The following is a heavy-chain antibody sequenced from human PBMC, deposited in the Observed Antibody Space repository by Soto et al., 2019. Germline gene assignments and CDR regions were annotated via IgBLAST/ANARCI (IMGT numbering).Heavy chain of an antibody. J-gene: IGHJ4*01. D-gene: IGHD3-10*01. CDR1: GDSVSSSSVT. V-gene: IGHV6-1*01. CDR3: ARDFRTSGTYSGVDY. CDR2: TYYRSKWYN. Sequence: SQTLSLTCAISGDSVSSSSVTWNWIRQSPSRGLEWLGRTYYRSKWYNDYAESVESRITINPDTSKNQFSLQLNSVTPEDTAVYYCARDFRTSGTYSGVDYWGQGTLVTVSS.